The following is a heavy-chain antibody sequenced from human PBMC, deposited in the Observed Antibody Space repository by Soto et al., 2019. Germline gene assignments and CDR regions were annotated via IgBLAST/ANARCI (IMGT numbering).Heavy chain of an antibody. CDR3: ARDLGPGTDY. D-gene: IGHD1-1*01. J-gene: IGHJ4*02. V-gene: IGHV4-4*02. CDR1: GDSITSSNW. Sequence: QVHLQESGPGLVKPSGTLSLTCAVSGDSITSSNWWSWVRQAPGKGLEWIGEIYHSGATTYNPSLKNRSTISVDPSNNHFSLKLTSVTAADTAVYFCARDLGPGTDYWGRGNLVTVAS. CDR2: IYHSGAT.